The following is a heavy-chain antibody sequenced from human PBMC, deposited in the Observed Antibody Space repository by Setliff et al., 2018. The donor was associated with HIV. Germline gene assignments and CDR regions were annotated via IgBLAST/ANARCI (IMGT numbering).Heavy chain of an antibody. CDR3: ARIVYYYDSSTYRLDY. CDR2: IVPLFGRA. D-gene: IGHD3-22*01. V-gene: IGHV1-69*05. CDR1: EGILSTYA. J-gene: IGHJ4*02. Sequence: ASVKVSCKASEGILSTYATIWVRQAPGQGLEWLGGIVPLFGRASYAQKFQGRVTMTTDTSISTAHMELSRLTSDDTAVYYCARIVYYYDSSTYRLDYWGQGTLVTVSS.